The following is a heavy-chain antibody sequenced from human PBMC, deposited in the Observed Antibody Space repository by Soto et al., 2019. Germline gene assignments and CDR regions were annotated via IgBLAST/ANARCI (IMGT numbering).Heavy chain of an antibody. CDR1: GFTFDDYT. CDR3: AKDQAGNYYDSSDGMDV. D-gene: IGHD3-22*01. CDR2: ISWDGGST. Sequence: EVQLVESGGVVVQPGGSLRLSCAASGFTFDDYTMHWVRQAPGKGLEWVSLISWDGGSTYYADSVKGRFTISRDNSKNSLYLQMNSLRTEDTALYYCAKDQAGNYYDSSDGMDVWGQGTTVTVSS. J-gene: IGHJ6*02. V-gene: IGHV3-43*01.